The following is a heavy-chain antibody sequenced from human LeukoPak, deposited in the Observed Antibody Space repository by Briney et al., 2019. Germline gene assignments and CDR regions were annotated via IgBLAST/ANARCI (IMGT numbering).Heavy chain of an antibody. J-gene: IGHJ4*02. CDR1: GFTFSSYG. CDR3: AKGGRADTAMVIKYYFDY. V-gene: IGHV3-30*02. Sequence: GGSLRLSCAASGFTFSSYGMNWVRQAPGKGLEWVAFIRYDGSNKYYADSVKGRFTISRDNSKNTLYLQMNSLRAEDTAVYYCAKGGRADTAMVIKYYFDYWGQGTLVTVSS. D-gene: IGHD5-18*01. CDR2: IRYDGSNK.